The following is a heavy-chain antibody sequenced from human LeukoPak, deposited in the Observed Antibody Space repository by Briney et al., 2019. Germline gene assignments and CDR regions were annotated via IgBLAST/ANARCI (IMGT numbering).Heavy chain of an antibody. CDR1: GYTFIGYY. Sequence: ASVKVSCKAAGYTFIGYYMNWVRQAPGQGLKWMGWINPNSGGTNYAQKFQGRVTMTRDTSSSAAYMELGRLRSDDAAVYYCARVGGSYYGNFDSWGQGTRVTVSS. D-gene: IGHD3-10*01. J-gene: IGHJ4*02. V-gene: IGHV1-2*02. CDR2: INPNSGGT. CDR3: ARVGGSYYGNFDS.